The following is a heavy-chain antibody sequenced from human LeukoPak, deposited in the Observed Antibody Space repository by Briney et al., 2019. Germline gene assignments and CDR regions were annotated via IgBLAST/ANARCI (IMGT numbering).Heavy chain of an antibody. CDR1: GFTFSSYS. D-gene: IGHD2-15*01. V-gene: IGHV3-21*01. Sequence: GVSLRLSCAASGFTFSSYSMNWVRQDPGKGLEWVSSISSSSSYIYYADSVKGRFTISRDNAKNSLYLQMNSLRAEDTAVYYCARDLEYCSGGSCYDWFDPWGQGTLVTVSS. CDR2: ISSSSSYI. CDR3: ARDLEYCSGGSCYDWFDP. J-gene: IGHJ5*02.